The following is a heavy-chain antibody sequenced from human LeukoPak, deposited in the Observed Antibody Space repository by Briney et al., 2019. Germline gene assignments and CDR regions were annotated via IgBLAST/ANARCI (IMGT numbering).Heavy chain of an antibody. Sequence: SETLSLTCVVSGGSISTTNWWSWARQSPGTGLEWIGEVFHSGATNYNPSLRGRVTISVDKSTNYFSLELSSVTAADTAVYYCARREKYQMLYAFDLWGQGTMVTVSS. J-gene: IGHJ3*01. CDR2: VFHSGAT. D-gene: IGHD2-2*01. CDR1: GGSISTTNW. V-gene: IGHV4-4*02. CDR3: ARREKYQMLYAFDL.